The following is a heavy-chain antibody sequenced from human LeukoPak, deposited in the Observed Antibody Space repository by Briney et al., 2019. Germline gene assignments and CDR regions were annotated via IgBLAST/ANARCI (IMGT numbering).Heavy chain of an antibody. CDR1: GGHISTYY. CDR3: ARGITDSIWYLDY. Sequence: SETLSLTCTVSGGHISTYYWSWIRQAPGKGLEWIGYIYYSGSTKYNPSLKSRFTISVDTSKNQFSLELSSVTAADTAVYFCARGITDSIWYLDYWGQGTLVTVSS. V-gene: IGHV4-59*01. CDR2: IYYSGST. D-gene: IGHD3-22*01. J-gene: IGHJ4*02.